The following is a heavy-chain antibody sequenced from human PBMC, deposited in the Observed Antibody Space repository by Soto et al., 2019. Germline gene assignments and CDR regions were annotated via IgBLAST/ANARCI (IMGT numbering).Heavy chain of an antibody. D-gene: IGHD6-13*01. CDR3: ARDLKYRQRVPGGYYYYGMDV. CDR1: GYTFTGYY. V-gene: IGHV1-2*04. Sequence: ASVKVSCKASGYTFTGYYMHWVRQAPGQGLEWMGWINPNSGGTNYAQTFHGWVTMTRDTSISTAYMELSRLRSDDTAVYYCARDLKYRQRVPGGYYYYGMDVWGQGTTVTVSS. CDR2: INPNSGGT. J-gene: IGHJ6*02.